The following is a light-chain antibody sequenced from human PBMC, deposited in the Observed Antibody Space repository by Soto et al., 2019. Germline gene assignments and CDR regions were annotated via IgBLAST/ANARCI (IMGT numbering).Light chain of an antibody. CDR1: SSNVEKNY. J-gene: IGLJ2*01. CDR3: AAWDDSLSGVV. Sequence: QSVLTQPPSMSGTPGQRVTISCSGSSSNVEKNYVYWYQQVPGTAPKLLIYSSFQRPSGVPDRFSGSKSGTSASLAISGLRSEDEADYYCAAWDDSLSGVVFGGGTKLTVL. CDR2: SSF. V-gene: IGLV1-47*01.